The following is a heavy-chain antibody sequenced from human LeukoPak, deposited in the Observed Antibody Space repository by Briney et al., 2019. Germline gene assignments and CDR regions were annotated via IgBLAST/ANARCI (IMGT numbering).Heavy chain of an antibody. CDR1: GFTFSRYG. V-gene: IGHV3-23*01. D-gene: IGHD3-16*01. CDR3: VGHSDY. Sequence: GGSLRLSCAASGFTFSRYGMSWVRQAPGKGLDWVSAISGSGGRTYYADSVKGRFTISRDNAKNSLYLQMNSLRAEDTAVYYCVGHSDYWGQGTLVTVSS. J-gene: IGHJ4*02. CDR2: ISGSGGRT.